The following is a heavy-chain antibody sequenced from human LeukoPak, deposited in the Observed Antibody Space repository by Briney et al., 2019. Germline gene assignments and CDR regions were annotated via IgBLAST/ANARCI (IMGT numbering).Heavy chain of an antibody. V-gene: IGHV4-61*02. CDR1: GASISSDNYY. J-gene: IGHJ5*02. Sequence: SETLSLTCSVSGASISSDNYYWTRIRQPAGKGLEWIGRIYSSGTTSYNPSLRSRLTISLDTSKNQFSLKLTSVTAADTAVYYCARGRWIYGSGSYSFNWFDPWGQGTLVTVSS. CDR2: IYSSGTT. CDR3: ARGRWIYGSGSYSFNWFDP. D-gene: IGHD3-10*01.